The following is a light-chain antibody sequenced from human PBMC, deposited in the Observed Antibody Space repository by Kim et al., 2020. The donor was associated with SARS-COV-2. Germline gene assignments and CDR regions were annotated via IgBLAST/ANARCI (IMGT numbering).Light chain of an antibody. CDR3: QQHGSSPRT. Sequence: DIVLTQSPGTLSLSAGERATLSCRASQSVSSTRLAWYQQKPGQAPMLLIYGASSRATGIPDRFSGSGSGTDFTLTISRLEPEDFAVYFCQQHGSSPRTFGQGTKVEIK. J-gene: IGKJ1*01. CDR1: QSVSSTR. V-gene: IGKV3-20*01. CDR2: GAS.